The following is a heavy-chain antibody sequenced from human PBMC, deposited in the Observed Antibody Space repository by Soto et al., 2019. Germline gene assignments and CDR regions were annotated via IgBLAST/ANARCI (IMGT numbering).Heavy chain of an antibody. Sequence: QVQLVQSGAEVKKPGSSVKVSCKASGGTFSSYAISWVRQAPGQGLEWMGGIIPLFGTANYAQKFQGRVTITADESTSTAYMELSSRRTEDTAVYYCARDQKTTTTPYYYYGMDVWGQGTTVTVSS. V-gene: IGHV1-69*01. CDR3: ARDQKTTTTPYYYYGMDV. D-gene: IGHD4-4*01. CDR1: GGTFSSYA. CDR2: IIPLFGTA. J-gene: IGHJ6*02.